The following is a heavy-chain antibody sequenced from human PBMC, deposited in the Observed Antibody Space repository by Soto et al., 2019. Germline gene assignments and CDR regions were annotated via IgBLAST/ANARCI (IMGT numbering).Heavy chain of an antibody. CDR3: ARYRLLRYCSGGSCTYFFDY. V-gene: IGHV3-11*01. Sequence: GGSLRLSCAASGFTFSDYYMSWIRQSPGKGLEWVSYISGSGSSMFYAGSVKGRFTISRDNAKNSLFLQMNSLRAEDTAVYYCARYRLLRYCSGGSCTYFFDYWGQGTLVTVSS. D-gene: IGHD2-15*01. J-gene: IGHJ4*02. CDR2: ISGSGSSM. CDR1: GFTFSDYY.